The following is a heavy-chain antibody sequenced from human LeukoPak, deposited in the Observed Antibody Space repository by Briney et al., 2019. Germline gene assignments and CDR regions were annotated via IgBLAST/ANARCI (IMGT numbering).Heavy chain of an antibody. J-gene: IGHJ4*02. Sequence: SETLSLTCTVSGGSISSGGYYWSWIRQPPGKGLEWIGYIYHSGSTYYNPSLKSRVTISVDTSKNQFSLKLSSVTAADTAVYYCARGPYSSSWYGYWGQGTLVTVSS. D-gene: IGHD6-13*01. CDR2: IYHSGST. CDR1: GGSISSGGYY. V-gene: IGHV4-30-2*01. CDR3: ARGPYSSSWYGY.